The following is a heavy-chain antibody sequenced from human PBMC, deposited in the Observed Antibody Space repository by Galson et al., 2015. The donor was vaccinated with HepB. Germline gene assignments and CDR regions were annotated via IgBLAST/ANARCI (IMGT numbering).Heavy chain of an antibody. CDR2: ISSSSSYI. CDR3: ARGIVDGGTFDY. Sequence: SLRLSCAASGFTFSSYSMNWVRQAPGKGLEWVSSISSSSSYIYYADSVKGRFTISRDNAKNSLYLQMNSLRAEDTAVYYCARGIVDGGTFDYWGQGTLVTVSS. J-gene: IGHJ4*02. CDR1: GFTFSSYS. V-gene: IGHV3-21*01. D-gene: IGHD1-26*01.